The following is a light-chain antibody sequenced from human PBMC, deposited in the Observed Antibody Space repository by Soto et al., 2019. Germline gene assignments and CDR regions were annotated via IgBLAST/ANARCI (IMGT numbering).Light chain of an antibody. CDR1: SSDIGASNS. CDR2: EVT. V-gene: IGLV2-8*01. CDR3: GSKACSNKHVV. J-gene: IGLJ2*01. Sequence: QSALTQPPSASGSPGQSVTISCAGSSSDIGASNSVSWYQQHPGKAPKLLISEVTKRPSGVPDRFSGSKSGNTASLTVSGLQADDEADYYCGSKACSNKHVVFGGGTQLTVL.